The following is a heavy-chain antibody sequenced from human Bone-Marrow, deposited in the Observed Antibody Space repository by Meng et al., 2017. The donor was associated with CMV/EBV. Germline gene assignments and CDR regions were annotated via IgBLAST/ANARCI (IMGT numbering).Heavy chain of an antibody. V-gene: IGHV1-69*10. J-gene: IGHJ4*02. CDR2: IIPILGIA. D-gene: IGHD4-17*01. CDR1: GGTFSSYA. CDR3: AREVDGAYFDY. Sequence: TVKVSCKASGGTFSSYAISGVRQAPGQGLEWMGGIIPILGIANNAQKFQGRVTITADKSTSTDYMELSSLRSEDTAVYYCAREVDGAYFDYWGQGTLVTVSS.